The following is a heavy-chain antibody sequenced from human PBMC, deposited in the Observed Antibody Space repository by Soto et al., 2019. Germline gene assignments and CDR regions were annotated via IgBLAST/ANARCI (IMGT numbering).Heavy chain of an antibody. CDR1: GFTFSSYA. Sequence: EVQLLESGGDLVQPGGSLRLSCAASGFTFSSYAMNWVRQAPGKGLDWVSAISGSGGNTFYADSVNVLFTISRDNSKNTLFLQMHSLRSEDTAIYYCVMLKSGIYSYHGMDVWGQGTTVTVSS. J-gene: IGHJ6*02. CDR2: ISGSGGNT. D-gene: IGHD1-26*01. CDR3: VMLKSGIYSYHGMDV. V-gene: IGHV3-23*01.